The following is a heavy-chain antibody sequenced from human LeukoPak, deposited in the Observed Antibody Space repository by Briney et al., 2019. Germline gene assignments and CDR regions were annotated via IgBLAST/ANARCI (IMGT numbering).Heavy chain of an antibody. Sequence: GGSLRLSCATSGFNFTRYAMSWVRQAPGKGLEWVAAISRRADSTYYADSVKGRFTISRDNSKNTLYLQMNSLRAEDTAVYYCAKGRPWVNFDYWGQGTLVTVSS. J-gene: IGHJ4*02. CDR3: AKGRPWVNFDY. D-gene: IGHD2-21*01. CDR1: GFNFTRYA. V-gene: IGHV3-23*01. CDR2: ISRRADST.